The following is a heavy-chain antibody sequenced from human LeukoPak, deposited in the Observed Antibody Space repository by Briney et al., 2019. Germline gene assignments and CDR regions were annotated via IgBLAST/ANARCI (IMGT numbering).Heavy chain of an antibody. CDR1: GGSISSGDDY. CDR2: IYYSGTT. D-gene: IGHD2-15*01. J-gene: IGHJ4*02. CDR3: ARLVGYYSRGSWYHFDY. Sequence: PSETLSLTCTVSGGSISSGDDYWSWIRQPPGKGLEWIGYIYYSGTTYYNPSLKGRASISVDTSKNQFSLKLSSVTAADTALYFCARLVGYYSRGSWYHFDYWGQGSLVTVSS. V-gene: IGHV4-30-4*01.